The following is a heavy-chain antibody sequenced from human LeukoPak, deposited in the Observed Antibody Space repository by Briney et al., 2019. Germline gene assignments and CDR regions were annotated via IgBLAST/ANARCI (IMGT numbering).Heavy chain of an antibody. CDR1: GFTFSSYG. V-gene: IGHV3-23*01. CDR3: ARNYGDYGTRIYWYFDL. D-gene: IGHD4-17*01. CDR2: ISGSGGST. J-gene: IGHJ2*01. Sequence: PGGTLRLSCAASGFTFSSYGMSWVRQAPGKGLEWVSAISGSGGSTYYTDSVKGRFTISRDNAKNSLYLQMNSLRAEDTAVYYCARNYGDYGTRIYWYFDLWGRGTLVTVSS.